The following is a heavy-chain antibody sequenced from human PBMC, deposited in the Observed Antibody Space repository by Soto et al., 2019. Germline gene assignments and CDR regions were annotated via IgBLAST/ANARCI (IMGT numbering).Heavy chain of an antibody. Sequence: SVKVSCKASGGSLSTNPISWVRQAPGQGLEWMGGTGSGTGPGNHAQKFQGRLTVTADKSTSTVYMELTNLSSEDTAVYYCARRDSGGFYRFFDSWGQGTLVTAPQ. J-gene: IGHJ4*02. CDR2: TGSGTGPG. D-gene: IGHD2-15*01. CDR1: GGSLSTNP. V-gene: IGHV1-69*06. CDR3: ARRDSGGFYRFFDS.